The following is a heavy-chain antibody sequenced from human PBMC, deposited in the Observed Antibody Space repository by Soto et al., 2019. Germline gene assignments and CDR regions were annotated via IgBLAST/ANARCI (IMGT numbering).Heavy chain of an antibody. CDR3: ATHYCDSSGYYYAFPDY. CDR1: GYSFTSYW. D-gene: IGHD3-22*01. Sequence: GESLQISCKGSGYSFTSYWIGWVRQMTGKVLEWMGIIYPGDSDTRYSPSFQGQVTISADKSISTAYLQWSSLKASDTAMYYCATHYCDSSGYYYAFPDYWGQGTLVTVSS. V-gene: IGHV5-51*01. J-gene: IGHJ4*02. CDR2: IYPGDSDT.